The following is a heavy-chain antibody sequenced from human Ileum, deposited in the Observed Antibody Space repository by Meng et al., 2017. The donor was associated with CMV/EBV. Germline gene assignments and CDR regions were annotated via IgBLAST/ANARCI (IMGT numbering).Heavy chain of an antibody. D-gene: IGHD6-19*01. Sequence: QGQIVQSGAGLKKPGASARVSWKASGYSFTSLGMHWVRQTPGQKLEWMGYINGGNGDTAFSPKAQGRVTITRDTSASTAYMELNNLRSEDTGIYYCARSGDPGITVTGAFDIWGQGTLVTVSS. CDR1: GYSFTSLG. CDR3: ARSGDPGITVTGAFDI. CDR2: INGGNGDT. J-gene: IGHJ4*02. V-gene: IGHV1-3*01.